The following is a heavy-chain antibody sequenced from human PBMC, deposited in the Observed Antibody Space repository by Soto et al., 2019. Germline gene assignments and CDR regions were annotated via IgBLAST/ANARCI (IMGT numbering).Heavy chain of an antibody. CDR3: AHRSDAFDI. V-gene: IGHV3-23*01. J-gene: IGHJ3*02. CDR2: ISNDGSST. Sequence: PGGSLRLSCVGSEFTFSMTWVRQAPGKGLEWVSMISNDGSSTYYADSVKGRFTISRDNSKKILYLQMNSLRAEATAVYYFAHRSDAFDIWGQVTTFTVPS. CDR1: EFTFS.